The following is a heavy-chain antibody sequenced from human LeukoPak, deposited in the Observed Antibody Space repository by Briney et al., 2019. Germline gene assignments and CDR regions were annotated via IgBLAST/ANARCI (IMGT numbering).Heavy chain of an antibody. Sequence: SQTLSLTCTVSGCSISSGSYYWSWIRQPAGKGLEWIGRIYTSGSTNYNPSLKSRVTISVDTSKHQFSLKLSSVTGADPAVYYCARDEDAFDIWGQGTMVTVSS. CDR3: ARDEDAFDI. J-gene: IGHJ3*02. CDR2: IYTSGST. CDR1: GCSISSGSYY. V-gene: IGHV4-61*02.